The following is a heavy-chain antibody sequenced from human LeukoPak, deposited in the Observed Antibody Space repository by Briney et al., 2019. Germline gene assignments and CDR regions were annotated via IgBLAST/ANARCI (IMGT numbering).Heavy chain of an antibody. V-gene: IGHV3-30-3*01. CDR1: GFTFSSYA. Sequence: GGSLRLSCAASGFTFSSYAMHWVRQAPGKGLEWVAVISYDGSNKYYADSVKGRFTISRDNSKNTLYLQMNSLRAEDTAVYYCARDRAQEGYYYGMDVWGQGTTVTVSS. D-gene: IGHD3-10*01. CDR3: ARDRAQEGYYYGMDV. J-gene: IGHJ6*02. CDR2: ISYDGSNK.